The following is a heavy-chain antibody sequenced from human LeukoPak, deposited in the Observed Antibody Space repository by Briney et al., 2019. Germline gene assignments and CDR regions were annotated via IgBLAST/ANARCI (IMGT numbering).Heavy chain of an antibody. V-gene: IGHV5-51*01. CDR1: GYNFSNYW. D-gene: IGHD2-2*02. CDR3: ARISWERYCSSISCYTFDY. J-gene: IGHJ4*02. CDR2: IYPGDSDT. Sequence: HGESLKISCKGSGYNFSNYWIGWVRQMPGKGLQWMGGIYPGDSDTKYSPSFQGQVTISADKSINTAYLQWSSLKDSDTAMYYCARISWERYCSSISCYTFDYWGQGTLVTVSS.